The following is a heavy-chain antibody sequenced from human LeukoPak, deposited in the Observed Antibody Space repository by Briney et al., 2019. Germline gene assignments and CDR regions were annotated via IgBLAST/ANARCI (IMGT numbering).Heavy chain of an antibody. CDR3: AKDRGY. CDR2: ISGSGSSA. V-gene: IGHV3-23*01. D-gene: IGHD5-24*01. CDR1: GFTFSTYG. J-gene: IGHJ4*02. Sequence: GGSLRLSCAASGFTFSTYGMAWVRQAPGKGLEWVSGISGSGSSANYAESVKGRFTISRDNSNNTLYLQMTSLRAEDTAVCHCAKDRGYWGQGTLVTVSA.